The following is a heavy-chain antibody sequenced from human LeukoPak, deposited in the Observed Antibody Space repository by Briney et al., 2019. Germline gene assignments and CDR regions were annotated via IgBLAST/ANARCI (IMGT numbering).Heavy chain of an antibody. D-gene: IGHD2-2*01. CDR3: AKRERYCSSTSCYLDY. CDR1: GFTFSTYG. J-gene: IGHJ4*02. Sequence: GGSLRLSCAASGFTFSTYGMHWVRQAPGKGLEWVAFMRFDGSQQHYADSVKGRFTISRDNSKNTLYLQMNSLRAEDTAVYYCAKRERYCSSTSCYLDYWGQGTLVTVSS. CDR2: MRFDGSQQ. V-gene: IGHV3-30*02.